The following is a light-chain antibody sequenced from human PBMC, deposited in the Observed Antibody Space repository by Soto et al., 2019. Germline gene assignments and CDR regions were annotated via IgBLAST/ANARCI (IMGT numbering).Light chain of an antibody. CDR3: QQYESSPLT. CDR2: RAS. CDR1: QSVSSSF. Sequence: EIVLTQSPDTLSLSPGERATLSCRASQSVSSSFLAWYHQKPGQAPRLLIYRASSRATGIPDRFTGSGSGTDFTLTISRLEPEDFAVYYCQQYESSPLTFGGGTKVGIK. J-gene: IGKJ4*01. V-gene: IGKV3-20*01.